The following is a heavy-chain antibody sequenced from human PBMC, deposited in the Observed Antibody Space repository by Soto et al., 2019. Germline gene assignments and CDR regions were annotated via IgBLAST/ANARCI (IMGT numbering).Heavy chain of an antibody. CDR1: GFTFNNYA. V-gene: IGHV3-23*01. D-gene: IGHD1-1*01. Sequence: EVQLLDSGGGLVQPGGSLRLSCAASGFTFNNYAMSWVRQAPGKGLEWVSLISGSSGNTYYADSVKGRFTISRDNSKNALYLQMNTLRAEETAVYYCAKALSVEPNNYYHYYMDVWGKGTTVTVSS. CDR2: ISGSSGNT. CDR3: AKALSVEPNNYYHYYMDV. J-gene: IGHJ6*03.